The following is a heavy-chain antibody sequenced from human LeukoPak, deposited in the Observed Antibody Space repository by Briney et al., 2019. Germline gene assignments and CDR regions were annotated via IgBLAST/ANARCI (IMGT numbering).Heavy chain of an antibody. CDR1: GFTVSSNY. Sequence: GGSLRLSCAASGFTVSSNYMSWVRQAPGKGLEWVSVIYSGGSTYYTDSVKGRFTISRDNSKNTVYLQMNSLRAEDTAVYYCAKDTGPWLPLNDGYFDLWGRGTLVTVSS. CDR2: IYSGGST. CDR3: AKDTGPWLPLNDGYFDL. J-gene: IGHJ2*01. D-gene: IGHD5-12*01. V-gene: IGHV3-53*01.